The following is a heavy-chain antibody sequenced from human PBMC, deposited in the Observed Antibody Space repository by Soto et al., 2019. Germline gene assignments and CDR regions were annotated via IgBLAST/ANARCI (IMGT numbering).Heavy chain of an antibody. CDR3: ARDSYDSSGYEAFFDY. CDR1: GFTFSSYW. J-gene: IGHJ4*02. CDR2: IKQDGSEK. D-gene: IGHD3-22*01. V-gene: IGHV3-7*01. Sequence: PGGSLRLSCAASGFTFSSYWMSWVRQAPGKGLEWVANIKQDGSEKYYVDSVKGRFTISRDNAKNSLYLQMNSLRAEDTAVYYCARDSYDSSGYEAFFDYWGQGTLVTVSS.